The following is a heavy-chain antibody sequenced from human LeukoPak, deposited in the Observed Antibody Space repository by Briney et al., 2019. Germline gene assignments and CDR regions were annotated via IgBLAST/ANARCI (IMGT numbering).Heavy chain of an antibody. CDR3: ARIEYSSSIDY. CDR1: GDSISTNYW. V-gene: IGHV4-4*02. J-gene: IGHJ4*02. D-gene: IGHD6-6*01. CDR2: ISHSGSI. Sequence: PSETLSLTCAVSGDSISTNYWWTWVRQPPGKGLEWIGEISHSGSINYNPSLKNRVTLSVDTSKNQFSLKLTSVTAADTAVYYCARIEYSSSIDYWGQGTLVTVSS.